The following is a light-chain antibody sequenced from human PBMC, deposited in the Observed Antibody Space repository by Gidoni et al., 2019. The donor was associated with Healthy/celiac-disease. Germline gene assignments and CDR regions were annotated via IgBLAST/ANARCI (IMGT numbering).Light chain of an antibody. Sequence: NFMLTQPHSVSESPGKTVTISCTRSSGSIASNYVQLYQQRPGSAPTTVIYEDNQRPSGVPDRFSGSIDSSSNSASLTISGLKTEDEADYYCQSYDSSNHGVFGTGTKVTVL. CDR3: QSYDSSNHGV. CDR1: SGSIASNY. V-gene: IGLV6-57*03. J-gene: IGLJ1*01. CDR2: EDN.